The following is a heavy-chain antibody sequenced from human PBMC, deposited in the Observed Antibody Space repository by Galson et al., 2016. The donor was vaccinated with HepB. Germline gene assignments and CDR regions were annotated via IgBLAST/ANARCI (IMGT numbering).Heavy chain of an antibody. CDR2: ISSSGRPI. J-gene: IGHJ5*02. CDR1: GFRFSAYY. CDR3: ARMIPLYSSGWYVRGDGWFDP. V-gene: IGHV3-11*01. D-gene: IGHD6-19*01. Sequence: SLRLSCAASGFRFSAYYMSWIRQAPGKGLEWLSYISSSGRPIYYADSVKGRFTISRDNAKNSLYLQMNDLRGEDTAVYYCARMIPLYSSGWYVRGDGWFDPWGQGTLVTVSS.